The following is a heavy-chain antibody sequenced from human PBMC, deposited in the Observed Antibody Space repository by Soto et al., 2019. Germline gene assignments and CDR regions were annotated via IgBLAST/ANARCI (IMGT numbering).Heavy chain of an antibody. CDR3: ARDKDRQQLGGNYYYIMDV. V-gene: IGHV1-69*12. CDR2: IMPIFRTP. D-gene: IGHD3-3*02. Sequence: QVQLVQSGAEVRKPGSSVKLSCKASGGTFSSSAFSWVRQAPGQGLEWMGGIMPIFRTPDYAQKFQGRVTITADESTSTAYMEMSRLRSEDTAIYFCARDKDRQQLGGNYYYIMDVWGQGTKVTVSS. J-gene: IGHJ6*02. CDR1: GGTFSSSA.